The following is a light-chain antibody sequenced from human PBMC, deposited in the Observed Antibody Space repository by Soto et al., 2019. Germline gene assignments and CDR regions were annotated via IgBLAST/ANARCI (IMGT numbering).Light chain of an antibody. CDR2: STN. CDR1: SGSVSTSYY. J-gene: IGLJ3*02. Sequence: QTVVTQEPSLSVSPGGTVTLTCALSSGSVSTSYYPSWYQQTPGQAPRTLIYSTNTRSSGVPDRFSGSILGNKAALTIAGAQADDESDYYCGLYVGSGIWVFGGGTKLTVL. V-gene: IGLV8-61*01. CDR3: GLYVGSGIWV.